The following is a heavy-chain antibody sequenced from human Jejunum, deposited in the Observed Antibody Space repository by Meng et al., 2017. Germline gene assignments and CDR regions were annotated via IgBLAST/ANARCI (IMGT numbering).Heavy chain of an antibody. J-gene: IGHJ4*02. CDR1: GFTFSTYW. V-gene: IGHV3-74*02. CDR3: ARALAVAGTGGYY. Sequence: LFQSGGDVVQPGGSLRLSCSASGFTFSTYWMHWVRQAPGKGLVWVSRINSDGSSTSYADSVKGRFTISRDNAENTLYLQMNSLRAEDTAVYYCARALAVAGTGGYYWGQGTLVTVSS. CDR2: INSDGSST. D-gene: IGHD6-19*01.